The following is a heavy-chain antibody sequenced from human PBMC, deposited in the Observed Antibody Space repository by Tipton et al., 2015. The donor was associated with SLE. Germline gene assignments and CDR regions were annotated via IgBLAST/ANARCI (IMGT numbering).Heavy chain of an antibody. CDR2: INHSGST. CDR1: GGSFSGYY. CDR3: ARNWGIAFDI. Sequence: TLSLTCAVYGGSFSGYYWSWIRQPPGKGLEWIGEINHSGSTNYNPSLKSRVTISVDTSKNQFSLKLSSVTAADTAVYYCARNWGIAFDIWGQGTMVTVSS. V-gene: IGHV4-34*01. J-gene: IGHJ3*02. D-gene: IGHD7-27*01.